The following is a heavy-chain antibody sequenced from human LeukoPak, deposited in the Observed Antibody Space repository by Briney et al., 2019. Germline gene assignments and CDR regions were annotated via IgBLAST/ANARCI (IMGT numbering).Heavy chain of an antibody. CDR2: INHSGST. CDR1: GGSFSGYY. J-gene: IGHJ6*03. CDR3: ARGSGRVSKVHYMDV. V-gene: IGHV4-34*01. Sequence: SSETLSLTCAVYGGSFSGYYWSWIRQPPGKGLEWIGEINHSGSTNYNPSLKSRVTISVNTSKNQFSLRLSSVTAADTAVYYCARGSGRVSKVHYMDVWGKGTTVTVSS. D-gene: IGHD6-19*01.